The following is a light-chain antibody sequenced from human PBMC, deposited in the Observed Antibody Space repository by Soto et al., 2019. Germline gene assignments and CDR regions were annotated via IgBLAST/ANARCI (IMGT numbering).Light chain of an antibody. Sequence: DIQMTQSPSSLSASVGDRVTVTCRTSQNIYNYLNWYQQRPGKAPKLLIYAATRVQSGVPSRFSGSGSGTDFPLTISSLHPEYVATYYCQQTHSTPVTFGQGTRLDVK. J-gene: IGKJ5*01. CDR2: AAT. V-gene: IGKV1-39*01. CDR1: QNIYNY. CDR3: QQTHSTPVT.